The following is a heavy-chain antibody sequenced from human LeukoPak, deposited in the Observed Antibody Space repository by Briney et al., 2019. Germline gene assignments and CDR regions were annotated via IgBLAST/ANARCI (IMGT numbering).Heavy chain of an antibody. V-gene: IGHV4-4*07. D-gene: IGHD6-19*01. CDR3: ARDGRLYSSGQVVWFDP. CDR1: DGSLSNYY. J-gene: IGHJ5*02. CDR2: IYVSGST. Sequence: SETLSLTCTVSDGSLSNYYWTWIRQPAGKGLEWIGRIYVSGSTYYNPSLKSRVTISVDTSKSQFSLKVTSVTAADTAVYFCARDGRLYSSGQVVWFDPWGQGTLVTVSS.